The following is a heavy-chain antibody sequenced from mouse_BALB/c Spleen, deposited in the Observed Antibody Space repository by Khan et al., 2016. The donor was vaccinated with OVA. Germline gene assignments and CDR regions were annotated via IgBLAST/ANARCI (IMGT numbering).Heavy chain of an antibody. J-gene: IGHJ2*01. V-gene: IGHV1-7*01. Sequence: QVQLQQSGAELAKPGASVKMSCKASGYTFINYWILWIKQRPGQGLKWIGYINPSTGYTEYNQNFKDKATLTADISSSTAYMQLSSLTSEDSAFYYCARRGLRWDFDYWGQGTTLTVSS. CDR1: GYTFINYW. CDR3: ARRGLRWDFDY. D-gene: IGHD1-1*01. CDR2: INPSTGYT.